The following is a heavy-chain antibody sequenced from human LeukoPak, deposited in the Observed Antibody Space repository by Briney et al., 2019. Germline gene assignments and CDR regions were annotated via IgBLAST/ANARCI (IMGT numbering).Heavy chain of an antibody. CDR1: GFTFSSYA. CDR2: ISDSGGFT. Sequence: GGSLRLSCAASGFTFSSYAMSWVRQAPGKGLEWVSSISDSGGFTFYADSVKGRFTISRDNSKNTLYLQMNSLRAEDTAVYFCARDWYHAIDYWGQGTLVTVSS. D-gene: IGHD2-2*01. V-gene: IGHV3-23*01. CDR3: ARDWYHAIDY. J-gene: IGHJ4*02.